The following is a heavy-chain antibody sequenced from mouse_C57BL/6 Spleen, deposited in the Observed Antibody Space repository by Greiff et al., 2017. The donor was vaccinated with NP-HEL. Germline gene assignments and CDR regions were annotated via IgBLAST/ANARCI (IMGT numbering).Heavy chain of an antibody. V-gene: IGHV1-80*01. Sequence: VQLQQSGAELVKPGASVKISCKASGYAFSSYWMNWVKQRPGKGLEWIGQIYPGDGDTNYNGKFKGKATMTADKSSSTAYMQLSSLTSEDSAVYFGAKSGTTVVTVREFDYWGQGTTLTVSS. CDR2: IYPGDGDT. D-gene: IGHD1-1*01. CDR3: AKSGTTVVTVREFDY. CDR1: GYAFSSYW. J-gene: IGHJ2*01.